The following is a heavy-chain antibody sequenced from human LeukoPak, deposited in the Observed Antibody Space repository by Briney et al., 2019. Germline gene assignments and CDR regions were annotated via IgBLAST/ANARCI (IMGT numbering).Heavy chain of an antibody. CDR1: GASISRYY. D-gene: IGHD6-13*01. Sequence: SETLSLTCTVSGASISRYYWSWIRQPPGKGLEWIGYFHHSGNTNYNPSLSNRITMSVDTSKNQFSLKLNSVTAADTAIYYCARRAAALDHWGQGTLVTVSS. CDR2: FHHSGNT. V-gene: IGHV4-59*08. CDR3: ARRAAALDH. J-gene: IGHJ4*02.